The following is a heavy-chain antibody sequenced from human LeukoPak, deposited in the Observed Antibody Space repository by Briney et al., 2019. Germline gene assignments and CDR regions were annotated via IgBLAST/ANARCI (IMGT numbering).Heavy chain of an antibody. CDR3: ARGRYCSGGSCQGNAFDI. J-gene: IGHJ3*02. Sequence: SVKVSCKASGGTFSSYAISWVRQAPGRGLEWMGGIIPIFGTANYAQKFQGRVTITTDESTSTAYMELSSLRSEDTAVYYCARGRYCSGGSCQGNAFDIWGQGTMVTVSS. D-gene: IGHD2-15*01. CDR1: GGTFSSYA. V-gene: IGHV1-69*05. CDR2: IIPIFGTA.